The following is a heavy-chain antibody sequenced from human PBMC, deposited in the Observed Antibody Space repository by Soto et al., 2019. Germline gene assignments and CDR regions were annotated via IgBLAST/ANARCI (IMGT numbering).Heavy chain of an antibody. D-gene: IGHD1-26*01. J-gene: IGHJ4*02. CDR3: AKDQEGRFRGAGRDVDY. Sequence: GGSLRLSCAASGFTFSSYAMSWVRQAPGKGLEWVSAISGSGGSTYYADSVKGRFTISRDNSKNTLYLQMNSLRAEDTAVYYCAKDQEGRFRGAGRDVDYWGQGTLVTVSS. CDR2: ISGSGGST. V-gene: IGHV3-23*01. CDR1: GFTFSSYA.